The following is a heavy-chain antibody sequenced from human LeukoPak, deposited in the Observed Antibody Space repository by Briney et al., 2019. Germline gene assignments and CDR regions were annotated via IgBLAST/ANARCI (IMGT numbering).Heavy chain of an antibody. CDR3: ANSWTGYGLLDV. CDR2: IKQDGSEK. Sequence: SGGSLRLSCAASGFTFTSHSMNWVRQAPGKGLEWVANIKQDGSEKFYVDSVKGRFTISRDNAKNSLYLQMNSLGVEDTAVYYCANSWTGYGLLDVWGKGTTVTVSS. D-gene: IGHD5-18*01. CDR1: GFTFTSHS. J-gene: IGHJ6*04. V-gene: IGHV3-7*01.